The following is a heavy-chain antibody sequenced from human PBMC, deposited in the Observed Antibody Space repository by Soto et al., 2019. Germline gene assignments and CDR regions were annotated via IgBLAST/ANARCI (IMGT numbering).Heavy chain of an antibody. CDR3: AKAIADDAFDI. CDR2: INAGNGNT. V-gene: IGHV1-3*01. D-gene: IGHD3-16*02. J-gene: IGHJ3*02. Sequence: ASVKVSCKASGYTFTSYAMHWVRQAPGQRLEWMGWINAGNGNTKYSQKFQGRVTITRDTSASTAYMELSSLRFEDTDVYFCAKAIADDAFDIWGRGTMATVSS. CDR1: GYTFTSYA.